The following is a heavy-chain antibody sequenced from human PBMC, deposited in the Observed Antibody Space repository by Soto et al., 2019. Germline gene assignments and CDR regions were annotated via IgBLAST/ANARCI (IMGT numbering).Heavy chain of an antibody. Sequence: EVQLVESGGGLAQPGGSLRLSCAASGCTLSGYAMDWVRQAPGKGLEYVSGISTNGVGTYYANSVQGRFTISRDNSKNTVYLQMGSLRPEDMAVYYCARRARPDFYYMDVWGKGTTVTVSS. CDR3: ARRARPDFYYMDV. J-gene: IGHJ6*03. CDR2: ISTNGVGT. CDR1: GCTLSGYA. V-gene: IGHV3-64*01. D-gene: IGHD6-6*01.